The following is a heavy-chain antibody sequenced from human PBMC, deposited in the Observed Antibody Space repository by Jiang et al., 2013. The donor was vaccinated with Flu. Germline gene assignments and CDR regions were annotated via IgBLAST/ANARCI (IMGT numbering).Heavy chain of an antibody. CDR3: AIMGESSGAFDI. Sequence: GGGVVQPGRSLRLSCAASGFTFSSYGMHWVRQAPGKGLEWVAVIWYDGSNKYYADSVKGRFTISRDNSKNTLYLQMNSLRAEDTAVYYCAIMGESSGAFDIWGQGTMVTVSS. CDR2: IWYDGSNK. V-gene: IGHV3-33*01. J-gene: IGHJ3*02. CDR1: GFTFSSYG. D-gene: IGHD3-10*01.